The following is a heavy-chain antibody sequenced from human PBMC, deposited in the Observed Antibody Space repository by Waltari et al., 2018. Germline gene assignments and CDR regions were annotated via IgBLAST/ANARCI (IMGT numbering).Heavy chain of an antibody. Sequence: EVQLAESGGGLVQPGGSLRLSCAVSGLIFNTYSMNWVRQAPGKGLEWVSFISSCGKTLYYADSVKGRFTISRDNARNSVYLQMNNLRDEDTAVYFCASVPLLTSSAFDFWGRGTMVTVSS. D-gene: IGHD2-2*01. J-gene: IGHJ3*01. CDR2: ISSCGKTL. CDR1: GLIFNTYS. V-gene: IGHV3-48*02. CDR3: ASVPLLTSSAFDF.